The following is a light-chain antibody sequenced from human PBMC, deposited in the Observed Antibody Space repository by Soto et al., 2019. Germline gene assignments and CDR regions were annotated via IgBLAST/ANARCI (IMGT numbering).Light chain of an antibody. CDR2: GAS. CDR3: QQYNNWLT. J-gene: IGKJ4*01. Sequence: EIVMTQSPATLSVSPGERATLSCRGSQSVSSNLAWYQQKPGQAPRLLIYGASTRATGIPARFSGSGSGTEFTLTISSLQSEDFAVYYCQQYNNWLTFDGGTKVEIK. CDR1: QSVSSN. V-gene: IGKV3-15*01.